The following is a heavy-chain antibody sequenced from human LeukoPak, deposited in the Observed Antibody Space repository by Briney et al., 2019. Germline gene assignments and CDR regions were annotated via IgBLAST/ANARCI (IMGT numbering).Heavy chain of an antibody. CDR3: ARELAAAGHADY. Sequence: PSETLSLTCTVSGASISGYYWSWIRQPAGKGLGWIGRIYTIGSTNYNPSLKSRVTMSVDTSKNQFSLNLTSVTAADTAVYYCARELAAAGHADYWGQGTLVTVSS. V-gene: IGHV4-4*07. D-gene: IGHD6-13*01. CDR1: GASISGYY. CDR2: IYTIGST. J-gene: IGHJ4*02.